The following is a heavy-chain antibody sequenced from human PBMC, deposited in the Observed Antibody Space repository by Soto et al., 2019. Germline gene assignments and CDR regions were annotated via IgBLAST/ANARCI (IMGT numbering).Heavy chain of an antibody. J-gene: IGHJ4*02. CDR1: GFTFSSYA. V-gene: IGHV3-23*01. D-gene: IGHD3-22*01. Sequence: PGGSLRLSCAASGFTFSSYAMSWVRQAPGEGLEWVSAISGSGGSTYYADSVKGRFTISRDNSKNTLYLQMNTLRAEDTAVYYCAKEGYDSSGYSVFDYWGQGTLVTVSS. CDR3: AKEGYDSSGYSVFDY. CDR2: ISGSGGST.